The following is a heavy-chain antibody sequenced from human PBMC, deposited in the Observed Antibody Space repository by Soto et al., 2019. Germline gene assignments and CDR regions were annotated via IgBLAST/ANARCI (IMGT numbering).Heavy chain of an antibody. Sequence: PXATLSLTCSVSGAPISSNDYFWAWIRQPPGRGLEFIASMHASGGTYHASSLKSRATMSLDTSKDQFSLKLQSVTAADTGTYYCAAIVVGATRHSDVDHWGQGTLVTVS. CDR1: GAPISSNDYF. CDR2: MHASGGT. D-gene: IGHD2-15*01. V-gene: IGHV4-39*01. J-gene: IGHJ4*02. CDR3: AAIVVGATRHSDVDH.